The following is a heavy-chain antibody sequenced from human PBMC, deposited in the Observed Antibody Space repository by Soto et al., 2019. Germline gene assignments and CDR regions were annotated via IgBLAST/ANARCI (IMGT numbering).Heavy chain of an antibody. CDR3: ARDREPLGGSYEELDY. Sequence: GQSLRLCYAASGFRLRRCGMSWFRQPLGKGLEWVEIISYDGSNKNYADSVKGRFTISRDNAKNTLYLQMNSLRAEDTAVYYCARDREPLGGSYEELDYWGQGTLVTVSS. D-gene: IGHD1-26*01. J-gene: IGHJ4*02. CDR1: GFRLRRCG. CDR2: ISYDGSNK. V-gene: IGHV3-30*19.